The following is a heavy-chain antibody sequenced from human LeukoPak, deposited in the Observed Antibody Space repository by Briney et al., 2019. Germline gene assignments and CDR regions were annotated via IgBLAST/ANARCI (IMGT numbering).Heavy chain of an antibody. Sequence: GASLRLSCAASGFTFSSYAMSWVRQAPGKGLEWVSAISGSGGSTYYADSVKGRFTISRDNSKNTPYLQMNSLRAEDTAVYYCARRVAELDYWGQGTLVTVSS. CDR2: ISGSGGST. V-gene: IGHV3-23*01. CDR1: GFTFSSYA. CDR3: ARRVAELDY. D-gene: IGHD6-19*01. J-gene: IGHJ4*02.